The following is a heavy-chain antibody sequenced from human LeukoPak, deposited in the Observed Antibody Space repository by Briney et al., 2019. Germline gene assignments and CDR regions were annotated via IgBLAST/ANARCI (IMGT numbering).Heavy chain of an antibody. CDR2: INQDGSEK. V-gene: IGHV3-7*01. D-gene: IGHD2-2*01. CDR1: GFTFSTYW. CDR3: ARDSGYCSSTSCYLFDY. J-gene: IGHJ4*02. Sequence: GGSLRLSCAASGFTFSTYWMSWVRQAPGKGLEWVANINQDGSEKYYVDSVKGRFTISRDNAKNSLYLQMNSLRAEDTAVYYCARDSGYCSSTSCYLFDYWGQGTLVTVSS.